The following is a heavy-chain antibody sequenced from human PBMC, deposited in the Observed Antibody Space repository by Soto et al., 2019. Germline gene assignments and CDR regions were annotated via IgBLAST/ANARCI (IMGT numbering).Heavy chain of an antibody. CDR3: ARVRLPAATYYYYYYYMDV. Sequence: GNSSETLSLTCTVSGGSISSYYWSWIRQPPGKGLEWIGYIYYSGSTNYNPSLKSRVTISVDTSKNQFSLKLSSVTAADTAVYYCARVRLPAATYYYYYYYMDVWGKGTTVTVSS. CDR1: GGSISSYY. CDR2: IYYSGST. D-gene: IGHD2-2*01. V-gene: IGHV4-59*01. J-gene: IGHJ6*03.